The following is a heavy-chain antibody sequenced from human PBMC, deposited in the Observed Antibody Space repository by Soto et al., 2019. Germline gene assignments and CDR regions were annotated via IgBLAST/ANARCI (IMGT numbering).Heavy chain of an antibody. CDR1: GFTFSSYG. D-gene: IGHD5-12*01. CDR2: ISYDGSNK. CDR3: AKTSLHFGEFYSGYDPALDY. J-gene: IGHJ4*02. Sequence: AGGSLRLSCAASGFTFSSYGMHWVRQAPGKGLEWVAVISYDGSNKYYADSVKGRFTISRDNSKNTLYLQMNSLRAEDTAVYYCAKTSLHFGEFYSGYDPALDYWGQGTLVTVSS. V-gene: IGHV3-30*18.